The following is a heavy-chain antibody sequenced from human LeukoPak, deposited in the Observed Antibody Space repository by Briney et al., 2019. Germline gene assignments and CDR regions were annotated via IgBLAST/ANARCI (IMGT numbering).Heavy chain of an antibody. CDR2: INSDGSST. CDR1: GFTFSSYW. Sequence: QAGGSLRLSCAASGFTFSSYWMHWVRHAPGKGLVWVSRINSDGSSTIYADSVKGRFTISRDNAKNTLYLQMNSLRAEDTAVYYCARGLIAGAGTLLVYWGQGTLVTVSS. D-gene: IGHD6-19*01. CDR3: ARGLIAGAGTLLVY. J-gene: IGHJ4*02. V-gene: IGHV3-74*01.